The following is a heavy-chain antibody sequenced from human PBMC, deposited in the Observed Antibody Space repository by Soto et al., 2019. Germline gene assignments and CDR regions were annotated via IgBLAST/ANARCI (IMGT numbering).Heavy chain of an antibody. Sequence: EVQVLESGGGLVQPGGSLRLSCAVSGFTFSMYAMSWVRQAPGKGLEWVSAISGSGGSTDYADSVKGRFTISRDNSKNTLYLQMNSLRADDTAVYYCAKDHLCGGDCWGYYGMDVWGQGTTVTVSS. V-gene: IGHV3-23*01. CDR3: AKDHLCGGDCWGYYGMDV. CDR1: GFTFSMYA. D-gene: IGHD2-21*02. CDR2: ISGSGGST. J-gene: IGHJ6*02.